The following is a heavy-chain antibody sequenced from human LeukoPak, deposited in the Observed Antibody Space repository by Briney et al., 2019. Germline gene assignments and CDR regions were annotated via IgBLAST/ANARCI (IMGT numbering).Heavy chain of an antibody. J-gene: IGHJ5*01. V-gene: IGHV4-39*07. CDR3: ARAPIVFSAFHNWFHS. CDR1: GDSISSDSHF. Sequence: SETLSLTCTVTGDSISSDSHFWGWIRQPPGKGLEYIASMSYRGTTYNNPSLQSRVTISLDTSRNQFSLKLRSVTAADTAVYYCARAPIVFSAFHNWFHSWGQGTLVSVSS. D-gene: IGHD2-15*01. CDR2: MSYRGTT.